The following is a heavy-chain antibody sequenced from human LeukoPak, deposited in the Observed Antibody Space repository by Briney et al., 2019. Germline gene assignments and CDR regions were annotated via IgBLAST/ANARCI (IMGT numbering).Heavy chain of an antibody. J-gene: IGHJ5*02. V-gene: IGHV3-74*03. Sequence: GGSLGLSCAASGFTFSTYWMHWVRQAPGKGLVWVSRINTDGSRTTYADSVRGRFTSSRYNAKNTVYLQMNSLRAEDTAVYYCARVASGSYNWFDPWGQGTLVTVSS. D-gene: IGHD3-10*01. CDR3: ARVASGSYNWFDP. CDR1: GFTFSTYW. CDR2: INTDGSRT.